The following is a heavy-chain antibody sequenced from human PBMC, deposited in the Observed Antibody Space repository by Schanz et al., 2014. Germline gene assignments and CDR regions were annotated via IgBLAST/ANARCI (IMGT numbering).Heavy chain of an antibody. CDR3: ARTFRCGGGECSTXAD. CDR2: INHSGST. Sequence: QVQLQQWGAGLLKPSETLSLTCAVSGGPFSGYWGWIRQPPGKGLEWIGEINHSGSTNYNPTLKSRVTISVDTPRTHFPPNLSSVTAADTAVYYCARTFRCGGGECSTXADWGQGTLVTVSS. V-gene: IGHV4-34*01. D-gene: IGHD2-21*01. J-gene: IGHJ4*02. CDR1: GGPFSGY.